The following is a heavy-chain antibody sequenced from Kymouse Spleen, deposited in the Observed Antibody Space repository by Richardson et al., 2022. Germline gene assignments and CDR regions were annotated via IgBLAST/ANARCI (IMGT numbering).Heavy chain of an antibody. CDR2: IKSKTDGGTT. D-gene: IGHD3-10*01. V-gene: IGHV3-15*01. J-gene: IGHJ6*02. Sequence: EVQLVESGGGLVKPGGSLRLSCAASGFTFSNAWMSWVRQAPGKGLEWVGRIKSKTDGGTTDYAAPVKGRFTISRDDSKNTLYLQMNSLKTEDTAVYYCTTSEKMVRGALNYYGMDVWGQGTTVTVSS. CDR3: TTSEKMVRGALNYYGMDV. CDR1: GFTFSNAW.